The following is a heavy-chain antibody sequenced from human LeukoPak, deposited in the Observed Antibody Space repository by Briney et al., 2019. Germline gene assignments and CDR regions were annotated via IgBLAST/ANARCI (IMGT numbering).Heavy chain of an antibody. CDR2: ISAYNGNT. Sequence: ASVKVSCKASGYTFTSFGLSWVRQAPGQGLEWMGWISAYNGNTNYAQKLQGRVTMTTDTSTSTAYMELRSLGSDDTAVYYCARADMVRDPYYFDYWGQGTLVTVPS. CDR1: GYTFTSFG. CDR3: ARADMVRDPYYFDY. V-gene: IGHV1-18*01. J-gene: IGHJ4*02. D-gene: IGHD3-10*01.